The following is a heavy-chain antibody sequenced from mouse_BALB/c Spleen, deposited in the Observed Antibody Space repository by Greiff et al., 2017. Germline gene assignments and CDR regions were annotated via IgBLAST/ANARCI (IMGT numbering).Heavy chain of an antibody. J-gene: IGHJ2*01. D-gene: IGHD1-1*01. CDR2: ISDGGSYT. CDR3: AFYYGSSPYFDY. V-gene: IGHV5-4*02. Sequence: EVQGVESGGGLVKPGGSLKLSCAASGFTFSDYYMYWVRQTPEKRLEWVATISDGGSYTYYPDSVKGRFTISRDNAKNNLYLQMSSLKSEDTAMYYCAFYYGSSPYFDYWGQGTTLTVSS. CDR1: GFTFSDYY.